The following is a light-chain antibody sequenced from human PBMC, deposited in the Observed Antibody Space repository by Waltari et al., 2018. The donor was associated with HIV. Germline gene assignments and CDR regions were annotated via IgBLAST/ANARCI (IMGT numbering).Light chain of an antibody. CDR2: EVR. CDR3: TSYISSSSPV. J-gene: IGLJ3*02. V-gene: IGLV2-14*01. Sequence: QSALTQPASVSGSPGQSITLSCTGPSSDFGYYTSVPWYQHHPGKAPKVMMYEVRNRPSGVSDRFSGSKSGNTASLTISGLQAEDEADYFCTSYISSSSPVFGGGTKLTVL. CDR1: SSDFGYYTS.